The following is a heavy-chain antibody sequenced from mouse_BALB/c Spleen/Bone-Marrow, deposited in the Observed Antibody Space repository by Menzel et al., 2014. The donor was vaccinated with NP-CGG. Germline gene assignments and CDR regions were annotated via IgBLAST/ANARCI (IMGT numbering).Heavy chain of an antibody. V-gene: IGHV5-17*02. CDR2: ISSGSSTV. Sequence: EVKLVESGGGLVQPGGSRKLSCAASGFTFSSFGMHWVRQAPEKGLEWVAYISSGSSTVYYADKVMGRFTISRDNPKNTLFLQMTSLGSEDTAMYYCARSGSSSGYFDYWGQGTTLTVSS. J-gene: IGHJ2*01. D-gene: IGHD1-1*01. CDR3: ARSGSSSGYFDY. CDR1: GFTFSSFG.